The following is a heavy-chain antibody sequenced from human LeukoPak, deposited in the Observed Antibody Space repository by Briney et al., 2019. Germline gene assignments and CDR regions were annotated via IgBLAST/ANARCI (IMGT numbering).Heavy chain of an antibody. CDR2: ITPIFGTT. Sequence: SVNVSCKTSVRTFSSYAISCVRQAPGQGLEWMGEITPIFGTTNYAQKFQGRVTITADKSTSTAYMGLSSLISEDTAVYYCARVEPVWGSVFGRRGRWLDPWGKGTMVIVSS. D-gene: IGHD3-10*02. CDR3: ARVEPVWGSVFGRRGRWLDP. V-gene: IGHV1-69*06. CDR1: VRTFSSYA. J-gene: IGHJ5*02.